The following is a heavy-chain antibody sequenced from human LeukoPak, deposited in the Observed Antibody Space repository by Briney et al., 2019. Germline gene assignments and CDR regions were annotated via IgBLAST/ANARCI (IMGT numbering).Heavy chain of an antibody. Sequence: ASAKVSCKASGYTFIGYYLHWVRQAPGQGLEWMGWINPNSGGTNYAQKFQGRVTMTRDTSISTAYMELSRLRSDDTAVYYCARELQWQDSSGSGYWGQGTLVTVSS. D-gene: IGHD3-22*01. CDR3: ARELQWQDSSGSGY. CDR2: INPNSGGT. J-gene: IGHJ4*02. CDR1: GYTFIGYY. V-gene: IGHV1-2*02.